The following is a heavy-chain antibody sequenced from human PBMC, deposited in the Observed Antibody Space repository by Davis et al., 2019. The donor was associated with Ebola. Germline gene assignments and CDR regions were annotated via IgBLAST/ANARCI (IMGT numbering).Heavy chain of an antibody. J-gene: IGHJ6*02. V-gene: IGHV1-46*01. Sequence: SATVSCKASGYTFTSYYIHWVRQAPGQGLEWMGIINPSGGSTSYAQKFQGRVTITRDTSTSTVYMELSSMRSEDTAVYYCARPNYDILNPTDLGKDGYGMDVWGQGTTVTVSS. CDR3: ARPNYDILNPTDLGKDGYGMDV. D-gene: IGHD3-9*01. CDR2: INPSGGST. CDR1: GYTFTSYY.